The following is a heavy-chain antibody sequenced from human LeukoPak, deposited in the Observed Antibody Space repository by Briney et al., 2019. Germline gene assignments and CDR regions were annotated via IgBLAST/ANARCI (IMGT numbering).Heavy chain of an antibody. J-gene: IGHJ4*02. CDR3: ARDFLRLDFDY. CDR2: ITGNGGTT. Sequence: PGGSLRLSCAASGFTFSNYGMNWVRQAPGKGLEWVSGITGNGGTTYYADSVKGRFTISRDNAKNSLYLQMNSLRAEDTAVYYCARDFLRLDFDYWGQGTLVTVSS. V-gene: IGHV3-21*01. D-gene: IGHD5-18*01. CDR1: GFTFSNYG.